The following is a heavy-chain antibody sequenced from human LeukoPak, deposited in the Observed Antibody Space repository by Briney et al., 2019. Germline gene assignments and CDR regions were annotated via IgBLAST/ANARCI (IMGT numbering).Heavy chain of an antibody. CDR2: INHSGST. Sequence: SETLSLTCTVSGGSISSSSYYWSWIRQSPGKGLEWIGEINHSGSTYYNPSLKSRVTISVDTSKNQFSLKLSSVTAADTAVYYCARVDSYGSGSYWSSYYYYMDVWGKGTTVTVSS. CDR3: ARVDSYGSGSYWSSYYYYMDV. CDR1: GGSISSSSYY. D-gene: IGHD3-10*01. V-gene: IGHV4-39*07. J-gene: IGHJ6*03.